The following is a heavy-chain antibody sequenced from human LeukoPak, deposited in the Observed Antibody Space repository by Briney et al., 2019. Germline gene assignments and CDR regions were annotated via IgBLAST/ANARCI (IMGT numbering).Heavy chain of an antibody. CDR1: GGTFSSYA. V-gene: IGHV1-69*13. CDR3: ARGNIPVVPAAILAFDY. Sequence: SVKVSCKASGGTFSSYAISWVRQAPGQGLEWMGGIIPIFGTANYAQKFQGRVTITADESTSTAYMELSSLRSEDTAVYYCARGNIPVVPAAILAFDYWGQRTLVTVSS. J-gene: IGHJ4*02. D-gene: IGHD2-2*01. CDR2: IIPIFGTA.